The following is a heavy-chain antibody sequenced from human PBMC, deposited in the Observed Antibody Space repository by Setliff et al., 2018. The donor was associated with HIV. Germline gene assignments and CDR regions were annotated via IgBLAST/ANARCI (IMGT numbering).Heavy chain of an antibody. CDR1: GFTFSDYY. J-gene: IGHJ5*01. Sequence: GGSLRLSCAGSGFTFSDYYMTWIRQAPGKGLEWVSYIGYSSSYTNYADSVKGRFTISRDNAKNSLYLQMSGLRAEDTAVYYCARGWFDSWGQGTLVTVSS. V-gene: IGHV3-11*06. CDR3: ARGWFDS. CDR2: IGYSSSYT.